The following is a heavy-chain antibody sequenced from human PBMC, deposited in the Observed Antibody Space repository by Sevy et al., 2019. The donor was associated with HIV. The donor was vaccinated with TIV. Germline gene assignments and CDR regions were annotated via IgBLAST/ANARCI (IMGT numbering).Heavy chain of an antibody. Sequence: SETLSLTCAVYGGSFSGDFWSWIRQPPGKGPEWIGEINHRGATSYNSLFKSRVSISIDTSRKQFSLKLTSVTAADTAVYYCARAAIEAPGAPFDDWGQGTLVTVSS. J-gene: IGHJ4*02. CDR2: INHRGAT. V-gene: IGHV4-34*01. D-gene: IGHD6-13*01. CDR1: GGSFSGDF. CDR3: ARAAIEAPGAPFDD.